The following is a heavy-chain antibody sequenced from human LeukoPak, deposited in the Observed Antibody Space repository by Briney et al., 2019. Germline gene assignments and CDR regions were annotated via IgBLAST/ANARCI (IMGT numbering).Heavy chain of an antibody. CDR3: TRDPRHFDS. D-gene: IGHD6-6*01. V-gene: IGHV3-21*01. CDR2: ISSSSSYI. CDR1: GFTFSSYS. J-gene: IGHJ5*01. Sequence: GGSLRLSCAASGFTFSSYSMNWVRQAPGKGLEWVSSISSSSSYIYYADSVRGRFTISRDNAKNSLYLQMSSLRVEDTAVYYCTRDPRHFDSCGQGTLVTVSS.